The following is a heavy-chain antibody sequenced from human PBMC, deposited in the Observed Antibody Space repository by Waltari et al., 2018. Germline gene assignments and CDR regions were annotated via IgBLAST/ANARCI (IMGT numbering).Heavy chain of an antibody. D-gene: IGHD3-22*01. CDR2: IIPIFGTA. V-gene: IGHV1-69*01. Sequence: VQSGAEVKKLWTWVRVSYKATGAPFATSALSGGRGALEQGMEWMGGIIPIFGTANYAQKVQGRVTITADESTSTAYMELSSLRSEDTAVYYCARSHYYDSSGYYYWFDPWGQGTLVTVSS. J-gene: IGHJ5*02. CDR3: ARSHYYDSSGYYYWFDP. CDR1: GAPFATSA.